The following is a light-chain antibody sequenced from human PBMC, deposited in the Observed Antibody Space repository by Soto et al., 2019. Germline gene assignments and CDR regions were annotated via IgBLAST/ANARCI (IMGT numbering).Light chain of an antibody. V-gene: IGLV2-14*01. CDR1: SSDVGGYNY. CDR2: VVS. CDR3: SSYTTSSSWV. Sequence: QSALTQPASVSGSPGQSITISCTGTSSDVGGYNYVSWFQQHPGKAPKLMIYVVSNRPSGISNRFSGSKSGNTASLTISGLQAEDEADYDCSSYTTSSSWVFGGGTKLTVL. J-gene: IGLJ3*02.